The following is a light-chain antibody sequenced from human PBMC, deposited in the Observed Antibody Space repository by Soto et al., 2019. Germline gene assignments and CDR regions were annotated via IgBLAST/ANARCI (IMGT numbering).Light chain of an antibody. J-gene: IGKJ5*01. V-gene: IGKV1-9*01. CDR1: QGISTY. CDR3: QQLDDYPIT. Sequence: DIHLTQSPSFLSASVGDRVTITCRASQGISTYLAWYQQKPGQVPKLLIYGTSTLHSGGPSRFRGNRSGADFTLTITYVQPEDFATYYCQQLDDYPITFGQGTRLEI. CDR2: GTS.